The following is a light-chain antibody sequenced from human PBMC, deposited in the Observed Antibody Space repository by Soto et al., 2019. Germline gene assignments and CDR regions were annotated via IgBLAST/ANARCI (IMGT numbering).Light chain of an antibody. J-gene: IGKJ5*01. Sequence: IVMTQSPPTLYVSPGERATISCRASQSVSSNLAWYQQKPGQAPRLLIYGASTRATGIPARFSGSGSGTDFTLTISRLEPEDFAVYYCQQYGSSQITFGQGTRLEIK. V-gene: IGKV3-15*01. CDR2: GAS. CDR1: QSVSSN. CDR3: QQYGSSQIT.